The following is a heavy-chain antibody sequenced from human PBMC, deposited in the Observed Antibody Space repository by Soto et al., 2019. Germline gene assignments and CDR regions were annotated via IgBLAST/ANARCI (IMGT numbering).Heavy chain of an antibody. Sequence: EVQLAESGGGLAQPGGSLRLSCAASGFTLSGYAMDWVRQAPGKGLEYVSGISSNGVGTYYANSVQGRFTISRDNSKNTVYLQMGSLRHEDMAVYYYARRARPDLYYMDVWGKGTTVTVSS. CDR1: GFTLSGYA. CDR3: ARRARPDLYYMDV. J-gene: IGHJ6*03. V-gene: IGHV3-64*01. D-gene: IGHD6-6*01. CDR2: ISSNGVGT.